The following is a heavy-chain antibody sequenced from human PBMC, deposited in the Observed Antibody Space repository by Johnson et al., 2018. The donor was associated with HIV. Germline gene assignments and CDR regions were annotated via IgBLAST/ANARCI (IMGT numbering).Heavy chain of an antibody. CDR3: ARGSIIMVRGVIGLDI. CDR2: INGDGSGI. J-gene: IGHJ3*02. V-gene: IGHV3-74*02. D-gene: IGHD3-10*01. CDR1: AFTFSSND. Sequence: VQLVESGGGLVQPGGSLRLSCGASAFTFSSNDMKWVRQAPGKGLVWVSRINGDGSGITYADSVKGRFTISRDNAKNTLYLQMNSLRAEDTAVYYCARGSIIMVRGVIGLDIWGQGTMVTVSS.